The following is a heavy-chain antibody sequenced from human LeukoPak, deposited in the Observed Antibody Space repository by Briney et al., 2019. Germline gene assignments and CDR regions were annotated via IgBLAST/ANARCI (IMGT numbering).Heavy chain of an antibody. D-gene: IGHD5-18*01. CDR2: ISYDGSNK. CDR1: GFTFSSYA. V-gene: IGHV3-30-3*01. J-gene: IGHJ4*02. CDR3: ARDSGYSYGYPFDY. Sequence: PAGRSLRLSCAASGFTFSSYAMHWVRQAPGKGLEWVAVISYDGSNKYYADSVKGRFTISRDNAKNSLYLQMNSLRAEDTAVYYCARDSGYSYGYPFDYWGQGTLVTVSS.